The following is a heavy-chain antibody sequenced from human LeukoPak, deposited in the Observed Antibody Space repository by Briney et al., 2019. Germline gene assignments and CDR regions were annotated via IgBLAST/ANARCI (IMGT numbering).Heavy chain of an antibody. CDR2: ISAYNGNT. CDR3: ARDEYYYDSSGYPAFDI. CDR1: GYTFTSYG. V-gene: IGHV1-18*01. J-gene: IGHJ3*02. Sequence: ASVKVSCKASGYTFTSYGISWVRQAPGQGLEWMGWISAYNGNTNYAQKHQGRVTMTTDTSTSTAYMELRSLRSDDTAVYYCARDEYYYDSSGYPAFDIWGQGTMVTVSS. D-gene: IGHD3-22*01.